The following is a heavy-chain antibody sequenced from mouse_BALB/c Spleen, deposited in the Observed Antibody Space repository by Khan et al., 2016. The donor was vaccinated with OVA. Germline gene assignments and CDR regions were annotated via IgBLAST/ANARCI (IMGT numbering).Heavy chain of an antibody. CDR3: ARGYFGNYEFVD. CDR1: GYTFTSYW. D-gene: IGHD2-1*01. V-gene: IGHV1S132*01. J-gene: IGHJ3*01. Sequence: QVQLKESGAEVVKPGASVKLSCKTTGYTFTSYWIQWIEQRPGQGLGWIGQIFPGTGTTYYNENFKGKATLTVDTSSSTAYMQLSSLTSEDSAVYVCARGYFGNYEFVDWGQGTLVTVSP. CDR2: IFPGTGTT.